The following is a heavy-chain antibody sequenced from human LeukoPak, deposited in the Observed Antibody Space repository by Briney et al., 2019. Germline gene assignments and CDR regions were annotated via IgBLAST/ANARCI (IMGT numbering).Heavy chain of an antibody. CDR2: ISASDTYI. CDR1: GFIFSGYS. J-gene: IGHJ4*02. D-gene: IGHD1-20*01. V-gene: IGHV3-21*04. Sequence: GGSLRLSCAASGFIFSGYSMNWVRQAPGKGLEWVSSISASDTYINYADSLKGRFTISRDNAKNSLYLQMNSLRADDTAIYYCANHRTPDRYHWNYFDYWGQGTLVTVSS. CDR3: ANHRTPDRYHWNYFDY.